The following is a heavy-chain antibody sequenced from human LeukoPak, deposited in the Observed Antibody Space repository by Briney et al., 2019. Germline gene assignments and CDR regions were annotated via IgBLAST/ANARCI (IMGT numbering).Heavy chain of an antibody. D-gene: IGHD2-15*01. CDR2: IYYSGST. CDR3: ARQAAAWGGIDYISNWVDP. J-gene: IGHJ5*02. Sequence: SETLSLTCTVSGGSISSYYWSWIRQPPGKGLEWIGYIYYSGSTNYNPSLKSRVTISVDTSKNQFSLKLSSVTAADTAVYYCARQAAAWGGIDYISNWVDPWGQGTLVTVSS. V-gene: IGHV4-59*08. CDR1: GGSISSYY.